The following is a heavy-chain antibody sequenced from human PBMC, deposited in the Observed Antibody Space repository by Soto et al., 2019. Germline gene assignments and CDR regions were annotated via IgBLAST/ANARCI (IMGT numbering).Heavy chain of an antibody. CDR1: GGTFSTST. V-gene: IGHV1-69*08. Sequence: QVQLVQSGAEVKKPGSSVKVSCKASGGTFSTSTFTWVRQAPGHGLEWMGRTIPILDVADSAQDFQGRVTITADKSTSTAYMELTSLTAKDTAGDYGARDSPSGSTYSGYDAIDSWGQGTLVTVSS. J-gene: IGHJ4*02. CDR3: ARDSPSGSTYSGYDAIDS. D-gene: IGHD5-12*01. CDR2: TIPILDVA.